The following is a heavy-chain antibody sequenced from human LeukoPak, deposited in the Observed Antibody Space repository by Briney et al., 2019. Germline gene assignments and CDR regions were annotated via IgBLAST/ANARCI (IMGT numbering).Heavy chain of an antibody. D-gene: IGHD6-19*01. CDR2: TSNSGITI. V-gene: IGHV3-48*03. J-gene: IGHJ4*02. CDR3: ARDSHSSGWYGLDY. CDR1: GFTFSSYE. Sequence: PGGSLRLSCAASGFTFSSYEMNWVRQAPGKGLEWVSYTSNSGITIYYADSVKGRFTISRDNAKNSLYLQLNSLRAEDTAVYYCARDSHSSGWYGLDYWGQGTLVTVSS.